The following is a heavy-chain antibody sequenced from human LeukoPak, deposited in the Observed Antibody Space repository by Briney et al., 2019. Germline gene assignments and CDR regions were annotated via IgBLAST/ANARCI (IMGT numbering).Heavy chain of an antibody. V-gene: IGHV3-23*01. CDR3: AKDIQKGDLAAAGPGTFDY. Sequence: GGSLRLSRAASGFTFSSYAMSWVRQAPGKGLEWVSAISGSGGSTYYADSVKGRFTISRDNSKNTLYLQMNSLRAEDTAVYYCAKDIQKGDLAAAGPGTFDYWGQGTLVTVSS. CDR1: GFTFSSYA. CDR2: ISGSGGST. D-gene: IGHD6-13*01. J-gene: IGHJ4*02.